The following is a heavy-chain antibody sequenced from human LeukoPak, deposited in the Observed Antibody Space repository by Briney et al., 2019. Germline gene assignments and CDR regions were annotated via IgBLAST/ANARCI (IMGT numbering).Heavy chain of an antibody. J-gene: IGHJ6*02. CDR2: MNPNSGNT. V-gene: IGHV1-8*01. CDR3: ARAPRRYSSSWSAYLYYYGMDV. D-gene: IGHD6-13*01. Sequence: ASVKVSCKASGYTFTSYDINWVRQATGQGLEWMGWMNPNSGNTGYAQKFQGRVTMTRNTSISTAYMELSSLRSEDTAVYYCARAPRRYSSSWSAYLYYYGMDVWGQGTTVTVPS. CDR1: GYTFTSYD.